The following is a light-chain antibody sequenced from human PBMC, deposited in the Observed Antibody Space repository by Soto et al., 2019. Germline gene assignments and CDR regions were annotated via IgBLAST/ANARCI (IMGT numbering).Light chain of an antibody. J-gene: IGKJ1*01. CDR3: QQSNSITWT. CDR2: AAS. V-gene: IGKV1-39*01. Sequence: DIQMTQSPSSLSASVGDTLTITCRASQSISSYLNWYQQKPGKAPKLLIYAASSLQSGVPSRFSGSGSGTDFTLTISNLQPEDFATYSCQQSNSITWTFGQGTKVDIK. CDR1: QSISSY.